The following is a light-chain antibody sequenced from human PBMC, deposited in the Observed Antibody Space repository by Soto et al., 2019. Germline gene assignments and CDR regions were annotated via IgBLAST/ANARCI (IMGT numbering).Light chain of an antibody. V-gene: IGKV1-39*01. CDR2: AAS. Sequence: DIQMTQSPSTLSAGVGDRVTITCRASQRINTYLNWYQQKPGKAPTLLIYAASNLQSGVPSRFSGGGSGTDFTLTINTLQPDDFANYFCQQCYTSPRTFGQGTKVEIK. CDR1: QRINTY. CDR3: QQCYTSPRT. J-gene: IGKJ1*01.